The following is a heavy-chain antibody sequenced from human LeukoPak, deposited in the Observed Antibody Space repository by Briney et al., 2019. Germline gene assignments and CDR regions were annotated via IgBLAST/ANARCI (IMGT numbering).Heavy chain of an antibody. CDR2: IYYSGST. V-gene: IGHV4-31*03. CDR3: ARGVGGSTSS. CDR1: GVSISSGGYY. J-gene: IGHJ4*02. Sequence: SETLSLTCTVSGVSISSGGYYWSWIRQHPGKGLEWIGYIYYSGSTYYNPSLKSRVTISVDTSKNQSSLKLSSVTAADTAVYYCARGVGGSTSSWGQGTLVTVSS. D-gene: IGHD2-2*01.